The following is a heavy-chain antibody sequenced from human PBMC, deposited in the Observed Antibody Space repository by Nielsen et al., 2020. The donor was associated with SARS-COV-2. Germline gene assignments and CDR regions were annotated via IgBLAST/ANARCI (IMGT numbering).Heavy chain of an antibody. CDR3: ARLLRPWYFDL. V-gene: IGHV5-51*01. Sequence: GGSLRLSCMGSGYGFNNYWLGWVRRMPGKGLEWLGIIYPGKSETRYSSSFEGQVTISVDKSINTAYLQWISLEASDTAIYYCARLLRPWYFDLWGRGTLLIVSS. CDR1: GYGFNNYW. J-gene: IGHJ2*01. CDR2: IYPGKSET.